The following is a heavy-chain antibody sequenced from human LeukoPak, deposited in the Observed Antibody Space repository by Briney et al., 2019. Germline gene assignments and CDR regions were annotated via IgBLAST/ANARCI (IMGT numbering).Heavy chain of an antibody. D-gene: IGHD3-22*01. Sequence: TGGSLRLSCAASGFTFSSYGMHWVRQAPGKGLEWVAVIWYDGSNKYYADSVKGRFTISRDNSKNTLYLQMNSLRAEDTAVYFCAREREKTNLMVIFEYWGQGVLVSVSS. CDR2: IWYDGSNK. V-gene: IGHV3-33*01. J-gene: IGHJ4*02. CDR1: GFTFSSYG. CDR3: AREREKTNLMVIFEY.